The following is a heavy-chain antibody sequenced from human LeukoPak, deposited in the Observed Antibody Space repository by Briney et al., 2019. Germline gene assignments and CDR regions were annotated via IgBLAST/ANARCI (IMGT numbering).Heavy chain of an antibody. CDR3: TTEDIVVVVAATHIP. D-gene: IGHD2-15*01. J-gene: IGHJ5*02. Sequence: GGSLRLSCAASGFTFSNAWMSWVRQAPGKGLEWVGRIKSKTDGGTTDYAAPVEGRFTISRDDSKNTLYLQMNSLKTEDTAVYYCTTEDIVVVVAATHIPWGQGTLVTVSS. CDR1: GFTFSNAW. V-gene: IGHV3-15*01. CDR2: IKSKTDGGTT.